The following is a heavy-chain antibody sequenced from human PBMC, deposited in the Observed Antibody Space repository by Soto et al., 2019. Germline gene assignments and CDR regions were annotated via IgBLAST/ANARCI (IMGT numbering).Heavy chain of an antibody. Sequence: QVQLVQSGAEVKKPGSSVKVSCKASGGTFSSYAISWVRQAPGQGLEWMGGIIPIFGTANYAQKFQGRVTITADESTSTAYMEMSSLRSEDTAVYYCARSSYCICTRCYGTRLYYFDYWGQGTLVTVSS. CDR1: GGTFSSYA. D-gene: IGHD2-2*01. J-gene: IGHJ4*02. CDR3: ARSSYCICTRCYGTRLYYFDY. CDR2: IIPIFGTA. V-gene: IGHV1-69*12.